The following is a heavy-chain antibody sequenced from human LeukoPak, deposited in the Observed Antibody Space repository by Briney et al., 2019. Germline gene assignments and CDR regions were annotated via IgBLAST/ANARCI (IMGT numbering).Heavy chain of an antibody. V-gene: IGHV6-1*01. D-gene: IGHD1-26*01. J-gene: IGHJ4*02. Sequence: SQTLSLTCAISGDSVSSNSATWHWLRQSPSRGLEWLGRTYYRSKWHNNYAVSVKSRITINPDTSKNQFSLQLNSVTPEDTAVYYCARGQGGATDYWGQGTLVTVSS. CDR2: TYYRSKWHN. CDR3: ARGQGGATDY. CDR1: GDSVSSNSAT.